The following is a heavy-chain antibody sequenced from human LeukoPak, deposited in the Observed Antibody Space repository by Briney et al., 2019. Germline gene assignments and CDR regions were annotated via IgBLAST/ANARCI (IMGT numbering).Heavy chain of an antibody. CDR2: ISWDSGSI. V-gene: IGHV3-9*01. CDR1: GFTFDDYA. J-gene: IGHJ4*02. D-gene: IGHD5-18*01. Sequence: GGSLRLSCAASGFTFDDYAMHWVRQAPGKGLEWVSGISWDSGSIGYADSVKGRFTISRDNPKNTLYLQMNSLRAEDTAVYYCAKASRGYSYGSQLTYYFDYWGQGTLVTVSS. CDR3: AKASRGYSYGSQLTYYFDY.